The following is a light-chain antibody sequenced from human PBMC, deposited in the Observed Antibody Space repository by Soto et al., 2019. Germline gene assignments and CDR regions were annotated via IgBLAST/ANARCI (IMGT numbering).Light chain of an antibody. Sequence: QSVLTQPPSASGSPVQSVTISCTGTSSDVGGYNYVSWYQHHPGKAPELIIYEVYKRPSGVPDRFSGSKSGNTAALTVSGLQAEDEADYYCSSYVGTNSYVFGTGTKVTVL. CDR2: EVY. CDR3: SSYVGTNSYV. V-gene: IGLV2-8*01. J-gene: IGLJ1*01. CDR1: SSDVGGYNY.